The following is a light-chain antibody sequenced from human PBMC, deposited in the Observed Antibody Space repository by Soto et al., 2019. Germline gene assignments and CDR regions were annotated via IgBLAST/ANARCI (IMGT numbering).Light chain of an antibody. CDR2: AAS. V-gene: IGKV1-8*01. J-gene: IGKJ4*02. CDR1: QGISSY. Sequence: AIRMTHSPSSLSASTGDRVTITCRASQGISSYLAWYQQKPWKAPKLLIYAASTLQSGVPSRFRGSGSGKDLTLTISCLQSEDFATYYCKQYYSYHLTFGVGTKVDIX. CDR3: KQYYSYHLT.